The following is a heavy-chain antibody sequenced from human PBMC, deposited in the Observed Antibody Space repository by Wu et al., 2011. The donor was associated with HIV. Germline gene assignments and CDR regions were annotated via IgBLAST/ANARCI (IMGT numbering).Heavy chain of an antibody. CDR3: ARDDGKFKPSGLDF. Sequence: QVQLVQSGAEVKKPGASVKVSCKASGYSFTRYDINWVRQAPGQGLEWLGWMNPDNGDTSYAQRFLGRVTMTRDTSINTAYMELNRLTSDDTALYYCARDDGKFKPSGLDFWGHGTLVTVSS. CDR2: MNPDNGDT. CDR1: GYSFTRYD. V-gene: IGHV1-2*02. D-gene: IGHD1-1*01. J-gene: IGHJ4*01.